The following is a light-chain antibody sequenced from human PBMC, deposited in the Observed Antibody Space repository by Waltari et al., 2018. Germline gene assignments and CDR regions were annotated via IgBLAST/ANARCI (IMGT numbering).Light chain of an antibody. Sequence: QSALTQPASVSGSPGQSITISCTGTSSDVGDYKYVSWYQHHPGKAPKVMIYEVNIRPSGGSNGFSGDKSGNTASLTISGLQAEDEADYYCSSYTSTSSVVLFGGGTKLTVL. J-gene: IGLJ2*01. CDR3: SSYTSTSSVVL. CDR1: SSDVGDYKY. CDR2: EVN. V-gene: IGLV2-14*01.